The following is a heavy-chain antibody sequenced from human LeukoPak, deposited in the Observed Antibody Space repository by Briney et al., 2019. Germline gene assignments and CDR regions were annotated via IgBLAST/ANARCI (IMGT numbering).Heavy chain of an antibody. CDR3: VSDLCGGDDQ. Sequence: HPGGSLRPSCAASGFTFNSYWMHWVRQAPGKGLVWVSRIDEDGKTTDYADSVKGRFTISRDNAKDTLYLQMSSLRDEDTAVYYCVSDLCGGDDQWGRGTLVTVSS. V-gene: IGHV3-74*01. J-gene: IGHJ5*02. D-gene: IGHD3-3*01. CDR2: IDEDGKTT. CDR1: GFTFNSYW.